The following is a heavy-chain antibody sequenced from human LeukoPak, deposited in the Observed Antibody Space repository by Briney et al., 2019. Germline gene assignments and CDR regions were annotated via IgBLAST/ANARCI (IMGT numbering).Heavy chain of an antibody. CDR2: ISAYNGNT. D-gene: IGHD2-8*01. J-gene: IGHJ4*02. V-gene: IGHV1-18*01. Sequence: ASVKVSCKASGYTFTSYGISWVRQAPGQGLEWMGWISAYNGNTNYAQKFQGRVTMTRNASISTAYMELSSLRSEDTAVYYCARGPPREIVLMVYAISYDYWGQGTLVTVSS. CDR1: GYTFTSYG. CDR3: ARGPPREIVLMVYAISYDY.